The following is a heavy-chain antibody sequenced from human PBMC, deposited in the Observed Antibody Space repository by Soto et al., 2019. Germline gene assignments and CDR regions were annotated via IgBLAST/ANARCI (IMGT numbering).Heavy chain of an antibody. CDR3: ARHWGRGAAGTCYN. D-gene: IGHD6-13*01. CDR2: IYFSGST. CDR1: GGSISPYY. Sequence: SETLSLTCTVSGGSISPYYWSWIRQPPGKGLEWIGTIYFSGSTYYNPSLKSRVTMSVDTSKNQFSLKLSSVTAADTAVYYCARHWGRGAAGTCYNWGQGTLVTVSS. V-gene: IGHV4-59*04. J-gene: IGHJ1*01.